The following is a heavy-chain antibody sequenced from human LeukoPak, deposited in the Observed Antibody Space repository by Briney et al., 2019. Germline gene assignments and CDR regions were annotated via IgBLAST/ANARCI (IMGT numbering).Heavy chain of an antibody. V-gene: IGHV3-30-3*01. Sequence: GGSLRLSCAASGFTFSSYAMHWVRQAPGKGLEWVAVISYDGSNKYYADSVKGRFTISRDNSKNTLYQQMNSLRAEDTAVYYCARLESGGDCPWGQGTLVTVSS. CDR1: GFTFSSYA. D-gene: IGHD2-21*02. CDR3: ARLESGGDCP. J-gene: IGHJ5*02. CDR2: ISYDGSNK.